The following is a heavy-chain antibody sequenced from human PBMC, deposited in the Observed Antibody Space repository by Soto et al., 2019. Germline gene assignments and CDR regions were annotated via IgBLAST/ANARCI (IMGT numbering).Heavy chain of an antibody. CDR3: ANSPNSGSYLDWFDP. Sequence: FLRLSCAASGLTCSSYATSWVRQASWKGLELVSAISGSGGSTYYADSLKGRFPISRENSKNTLYLQMNSLRAEDTAVYYCANSPNSGSYLDWFDPWGQGTLLTVSS. V-gene: IGHV3-23*01. CDR2: ISGSGGST. CDR1: GLTCSSYA. J-gene: IGHJ5*02. D-gene: IGHD1-26*01.